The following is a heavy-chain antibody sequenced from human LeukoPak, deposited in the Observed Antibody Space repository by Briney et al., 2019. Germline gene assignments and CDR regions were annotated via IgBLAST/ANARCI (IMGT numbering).Heavy chain of an antibody. CDR1: GYSFTSYW. D-gene: IGHD6-13*01. Sequence: GESLKISCKGSGYSFTSYWISWVRQMPGKGLEWMGIIYPGDSDTRYSLSFQGQVTISADKSISTAYLQWSSLKASDTAMYYCARRSAAATDWFDPWGQGTLVTVSS. CDR3: ARRSAAATDWFDP. J-gene: IGHJ5*02. V-gene: IGHV5-51*01. CDR2: IYPGDSDT.